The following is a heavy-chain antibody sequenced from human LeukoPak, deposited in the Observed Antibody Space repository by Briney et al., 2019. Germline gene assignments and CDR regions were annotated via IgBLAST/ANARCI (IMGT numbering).Heavy chain of an antibody. Sequence: ASVKVSCKASGYTFTSYGITWVRQAPGQGLEWMGWISAYNGNTHYAQKLQGRVTMTTDTSTSTAYMDLRSLRSDDTAVYYCARDQFYRPYRGEAISFDYWGQGTLVTVSS. V-gene: IGHV1-18*01. CDR1: GYTFTSYG. CDR3: ARDQFYRPYRGEAISFDY. CDR2: ISAYNGNT. J-gene: IGHJ4*02. D-gene: IGHD3-10*01.